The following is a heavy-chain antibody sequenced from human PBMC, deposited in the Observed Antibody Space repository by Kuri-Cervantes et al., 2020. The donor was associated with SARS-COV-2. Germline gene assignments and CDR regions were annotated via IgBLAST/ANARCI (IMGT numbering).Heavy chain of an antibody. Sequence: GGSLRLSCAASGFTFSSYAMNWVRQAPGKGLEWVAVISYDGSNKYYADSVKGRFTISRDNSKNTLYLQMNSLRAEDTAVYYCARGLLEWLSYFDYWGQGTLVTVSS. J-gene: IGHJ4*02. CDR3: ARGLLEWLSYFDY. CDR2: ISYDGSNK. V-gene: IGHV3-30-3*01. CDR1: GFTFSSYA. D-gene: IGHD3-3*01.